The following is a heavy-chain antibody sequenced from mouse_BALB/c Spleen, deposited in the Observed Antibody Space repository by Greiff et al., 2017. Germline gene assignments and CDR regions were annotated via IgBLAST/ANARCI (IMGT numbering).Heavy chain of an antibody. J-gene: IGHJ4*01. Sequence: EVQLQQSGPELVKPGASVKMSCKASGYTFTSYVMHWVKQKPGQGLEWIGYINPYNDGTKYNEKFKGKATLTSDKSSSTAYMELSSLTSEDSAVYHCARGRYYGSYAMDYWGQGTSVTVSS. CDR1: GYTFTSYV. CDR2: INPYNDGT. V-gene: IGHV1-14*01. D-gene: IGHD1-2*01. CDR3: ARGRYYGSYAMDY.